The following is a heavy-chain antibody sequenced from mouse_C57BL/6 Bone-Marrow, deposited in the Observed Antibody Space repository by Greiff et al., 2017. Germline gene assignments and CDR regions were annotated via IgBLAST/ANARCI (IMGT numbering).Heavy chain of an antibody. V-gene: IGHV5-4*03. D-gene: IGHD6-1*01. CDR1: GFTFSSYA. J-gene: IGHJ4*01. CDR2: ISDGGSYT. Sequence: EVKLVESGGGLVKPGGSLKLSCAASGFTFSSYAMSWVRQTPEKRLEWVATISDGGSYTYYPDNVKGRFTISRDNAKNNLYLQMSHLKSEDTAMYYCARGGGLPHAMDYWGQGTSVTVSS. CDR3: ARGGGLPHAMDY.